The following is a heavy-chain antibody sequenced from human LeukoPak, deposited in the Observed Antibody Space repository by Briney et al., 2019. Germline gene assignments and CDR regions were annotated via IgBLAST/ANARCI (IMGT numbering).Heavy chain of an antibody. CDR1: GFTFSSYA. CDR3: ARDEYGSGPGYFDY. CDR2: ISYDGSNK. Sequence: GGSLRLSCAASGFTFSSYAMHWVRQAPGKGLEWVAVISYDGSNKYYADSVKGRFTISRDNSKNTLYLQMNSLRAEDTAVYYCARDEYGSGPGYFDYWGQGTLVTVSS. V-gene: IGHV3-30-3*01. J-gene: IGHJ4*02. D-gene: IGHD3-10*01.